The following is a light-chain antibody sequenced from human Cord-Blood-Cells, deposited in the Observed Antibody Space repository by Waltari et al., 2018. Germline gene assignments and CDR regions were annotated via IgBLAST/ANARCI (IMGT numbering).Light chain of an antibody. CDR3: QQSYSTPT. Sequence: DIQMTQSPSSLSASVGDRVTITCRASQRISSYLNWDQQKPGKAPKLLIYAASSLQSWVPSRFSGSGSGTDFTITISSLQPEDFATYYCQQSYSTPTFGGGTKVEIK. J-gene: IGKJ4*01. CDR2: AAS. V-gene: IGKV1-39*01. CDR1: QRISSY.